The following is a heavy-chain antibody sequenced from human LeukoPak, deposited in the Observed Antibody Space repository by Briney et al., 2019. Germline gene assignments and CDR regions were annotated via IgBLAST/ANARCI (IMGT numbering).Heavy chain of an antibody. CDR2: INHSGST. D-gene: IGHD3-3*01. V-gene: IGHV4-34*01. Sequence: KPSETLSLTCAVYGGSFSGYYWSWIRQPPGKGLEWIGEINHSGSTNYNPSLKSRVTISVDTSKNQFSLKLSSVTAADTAVYYCARMKVYYDFWRVFDYWGQGTLVTVSS. CDR1: GGSFSGYY. J-gene: IGHJ4*02. CDR3: ARMKVYYDFWRVFDY.